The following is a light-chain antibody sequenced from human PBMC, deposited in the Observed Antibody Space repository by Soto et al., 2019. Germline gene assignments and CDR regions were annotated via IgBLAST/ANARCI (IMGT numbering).Light chain of an antibody. J-gene: IGLJ2*01. CDR3: AAWDDSLNGHVI. CDR2: SIN. V-gene: IGLV1-44*01. CDR1: SSNIGSNT. Sequence: QSVLTQPPSASGTPGQRVTISCSGSSSNIGSNTVNWYQQLPGTAPKLLIYSINQRPSGVPDRFSGSRSGTSASLAISGLQSDDEADYYCAAWDDSLNGHVIFGGGTKLTVL.